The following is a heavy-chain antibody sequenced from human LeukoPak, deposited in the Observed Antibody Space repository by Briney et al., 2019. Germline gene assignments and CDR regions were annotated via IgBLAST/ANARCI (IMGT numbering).Heavy chain of an antibody. CDR3: AKDGKRDCSSAACSSPR. CDR1: GFAFGVYA. D-gene: IGHD2-2*01. Sequence: PGGSLRLSCAGTGFAFGVYAMSWVRQAPGKGLEWVSGISNSGGSTYYAESVKGRFTVSRDNSKNTLYVQMNGLRAEDTAVYYCAKDGKRDCSSAACSSPRWGQGTLVTVSS. J-gene: IGHJ4*02. V-gene: IGHV3-23*01. CDR2: ISNSGGST.